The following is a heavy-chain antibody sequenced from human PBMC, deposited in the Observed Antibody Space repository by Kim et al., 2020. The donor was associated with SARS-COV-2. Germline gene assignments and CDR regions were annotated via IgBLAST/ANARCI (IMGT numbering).Heavy chain of an antibody. J-gene: IGHJ3*02. D-gene: IGHD3-10*01. Sequence: YNPSLKSRVTISVDTSKNQFSLKLSAVTAADTAVYYCARMVRGVMDAFDIWGQGTMVTVSS. V-gene: IGHV4-31*02. CDR3: ARMVRGVMDAFDI.